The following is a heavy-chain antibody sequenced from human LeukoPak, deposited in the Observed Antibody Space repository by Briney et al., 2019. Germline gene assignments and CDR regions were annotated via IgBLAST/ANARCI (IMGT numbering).Heavy chain of an antibody. J-gene: IGHJ6*03. CDR2: INTDGSST. D-gene: IGHD3-3*01. V-gene: IGHV3-74*01. Sequence: GGSLRLSCAASGFTFSSYWMHWVRQAPGQGLVWVSRINTDGSSTSYADSVKGRFTISRDNAKNTLYLQMNSLRAEDTAVYYCARGRQDYDFWSGYYRLDMDVWGKGATVTVSS. CDR1: GFTFSSYW. CDR3: ARGRQDYDFWSGYYRLDMDV.